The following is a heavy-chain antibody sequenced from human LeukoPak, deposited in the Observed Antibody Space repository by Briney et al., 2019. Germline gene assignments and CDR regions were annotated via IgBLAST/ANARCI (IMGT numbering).Heavy chain of an antibody. CDR3: TTVPSRYKPLYYYDSSGYYPIDY. D-gene: IGHD3-22*01. CDR1: GFTFSNAW. V-gene: IGHV3-15*01. J-gene: IGHJ4*02. Sequence: GSLRLSCAASGFTFSNAWMSWVRQAPGKGLEWVGRIKSKTDGGTTDYAAPVKGRFTISRDDSKNTLYLQMNSLKTEDTAVYYCTTVPSRYKPLYYYDSSGYYPIDYWGQGTLVTVSS. CDR2: IKSKTDGGTT.